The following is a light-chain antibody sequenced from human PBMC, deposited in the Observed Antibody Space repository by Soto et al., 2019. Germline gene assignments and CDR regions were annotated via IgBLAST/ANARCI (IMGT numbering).Light chain of an antibody. Sequence: EIVMTQSPATVSVSPGETATLSCRASQSVSYNLAWYQQKPGQGLRLLIYGAFTRATGIPARCSGSGSGTEFTLTISRLQSDDFAVYYCQQYKNWPPLTFGGGTKVEIK. CDR3: QQYKNWPPLT. V-gene: IGKV3-15*01. J-gene: IGKJ4*01. CDR2: GAF. CDR1: QSVSYN.